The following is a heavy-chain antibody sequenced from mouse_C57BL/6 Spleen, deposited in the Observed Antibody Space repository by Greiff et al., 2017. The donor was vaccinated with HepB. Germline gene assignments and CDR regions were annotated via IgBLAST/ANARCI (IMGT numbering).Heavy chain of an antibody. V-gene: IGHV1-82*01. Sequence: QVQLQQSGPELVKPGASVKISCKASGYAFSSSWMNWVKQRPGKGLEWIGRIYPGDGDTNYNGKFQGKATLTADKSSSTAYRQLSSLTSEDSAVYFCATYYGSGWFAYWGQGTLVTVSA. D-gene: IGHD1-1*01. J-gene: IGHJ3*01. CDR1: GYAFSSSW. CDR3: ATYYGSGWFAY. CDR2: IYPGDGDT.